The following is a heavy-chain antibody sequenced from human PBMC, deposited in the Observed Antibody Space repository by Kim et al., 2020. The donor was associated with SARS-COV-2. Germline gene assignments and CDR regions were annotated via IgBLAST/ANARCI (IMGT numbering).Heavy chain of an antibody. V-gene: IGHV3-23*01. CDR3: ARVITSGYYYDS. D-gene: IGHD3-22*01. Sequence: ADARKGRFTISRDKSKNTLYLQMNSLGAEDTALYYCARVITSGYYYDSWGQGTLVTVSS. J-gene: IGHJ5*01.